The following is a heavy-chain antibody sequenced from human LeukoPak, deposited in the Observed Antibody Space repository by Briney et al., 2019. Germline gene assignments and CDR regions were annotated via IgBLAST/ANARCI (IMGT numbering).Heavy chain of an antibody. CDR3: ARAHGYCGGDRYPYYFDY. V-gene: IGHV1-69*05. D-gene: IGHD2-21*02. J-gene: IGHJ4*02. CDR2: IIPIFGTA. CDR1: GGTFSSYA. Sequence: SVKVSCKASGGTFSSYAISWVRQAPGQGLEWMGRIIPIFGTANYAQKFQGRVTITTDESTSTAYMELSSLRSEDTAVYYCARAHGYCGGDRYPYYFDYWGQGTLVTVSS.